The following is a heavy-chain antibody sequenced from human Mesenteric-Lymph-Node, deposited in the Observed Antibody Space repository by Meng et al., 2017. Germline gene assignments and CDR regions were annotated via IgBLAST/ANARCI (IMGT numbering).Heavy chain of an antibody. CDR3: ARDLGVATSIAGFVY. Sequence: QVPLQESGPGSVKPSQTLSLICTVSGGSLSSGDYYWSWIRQPPGKGLEWIGYIYYSGSTYYNPSLKSRVTISVDTSKNQFSLRLSSVTAADTAVYYCARDLGVATSIAGFVYWGQGTLVTVSS. CDR2: IYYSGST. CDR1: GGSLSSGDYY. D-gene: IGHD5-12*01. J-gene: IGHJ4*02. V-gene: IGHV4-30-4*01.